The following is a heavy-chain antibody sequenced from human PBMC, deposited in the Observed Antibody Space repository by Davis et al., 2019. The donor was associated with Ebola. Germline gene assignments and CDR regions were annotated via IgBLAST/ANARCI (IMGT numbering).Heavy chain of an antibody. CDR3: AREVVPAAIMVRYYYYGMDV. Sequence: ASVEVSCKASGYTFTSYYMHWVRQAPGQGLEWMGWISAYNGNTNYAQKLQGRVTMTTDTSTSTAYMELSSLRSDDTAVYYCAREVVPAAIMVRYYYYGMDVWGQGTTVTVSS. V-gene: IGHV1-18*04. CDR2: ISAYNGNT. D-gene: IGHD2-2*02. CDR1: GYTFTSYY. J-gene: IGHJ6*02.